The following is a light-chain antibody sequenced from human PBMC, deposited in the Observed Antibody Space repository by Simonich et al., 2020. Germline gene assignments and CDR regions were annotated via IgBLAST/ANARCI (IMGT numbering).Light chain of an antibody. Sequence: QFVLTQPPSASGTPGQRVTISCSGSSSNIGSNYVYWYQQLPGTAPKLLICRNNQRPSGVPDRFSGSKSGTSASLAISGLRSEDEADYYCAAWDDSLSGVVFGGGTKLTVL. V-gene: IGLV1-47*01. J-gene: IGLJ2*01. CDR2: RNN. CDR3: AAWDDSLSGVV. CDR1: SSNIGSNY.